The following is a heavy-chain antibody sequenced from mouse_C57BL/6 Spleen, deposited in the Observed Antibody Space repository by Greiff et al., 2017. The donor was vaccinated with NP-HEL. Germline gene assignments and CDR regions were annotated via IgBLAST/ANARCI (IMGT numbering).Heavy chain of an antibody. Sequence: VQLQQSGPELVKPGASVKIPCKASGYTFTDYNMDWVKQSHGKSLEWIGDINPNNGGTIYNQKFKGKATLTVDKSSSTAYMELRSLTSEDTAVYYCARRKQGYFDVWGTGTTVTVSS. J-gene: IGHJ1*03. CDR3: ARRKQGYFDV. CDR1: GYTFTDYN. CDR2: INPNNGGT. V-gene: IGHV1-18*01.